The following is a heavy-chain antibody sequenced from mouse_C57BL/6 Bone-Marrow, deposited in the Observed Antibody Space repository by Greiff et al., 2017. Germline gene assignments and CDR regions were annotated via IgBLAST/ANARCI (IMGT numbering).Heavy chain of an antibody. CDR2: IYPGDGDT. Sequence: QVHVKQSGPELVKPGASVKISCKASGYAFSSSWMNWVKQRPGKGLEWIGRIYPGDGDTNYNGKFKGKATLTADKPSSTASMQLSSLTSEDSAVYFCAGPPSFTTVVARSYCYFDVWGTGTTVTVSS. V-gene: IGHV1-82*01. CDR3: AGPPSFTTVVARSYCYFDV. D-gene: IGHD1-1*01. CDR1: GYAFSSSW. J-gene: IGHJ1*03.